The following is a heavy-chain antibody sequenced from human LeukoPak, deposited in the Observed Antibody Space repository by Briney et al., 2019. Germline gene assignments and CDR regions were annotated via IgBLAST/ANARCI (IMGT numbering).Heavy chain of an antibody. V-gene: IGHV3-33*01. J-gene: IGHJ4*02. Sequence: GGSLRLSCAASGFTFSSYGMHWVRQAPGKGLEWVAVIWYDGSNKYYADSVKGRFTISRDNSKNTLYLQMNSLRAGDTAVYYCARGRDSGYDLFDYWGQGTLVTVSS. CDR2: IWYDGSNK. CDR3: ARGRDSGYDLFDY. CDR1: GFTFSSYG. D-gene: IGHD5-12*01.